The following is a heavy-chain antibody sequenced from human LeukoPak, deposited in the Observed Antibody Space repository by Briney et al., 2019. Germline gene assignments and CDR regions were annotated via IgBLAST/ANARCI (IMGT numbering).Heavy chain of an antibody. D-gene: IGHD3-22*01. J-gene: IGHJ3*01. Sequence: GGSLRLSCAASGFTFSSYSMNWVRQAPGKGLEWVSTISASGDNTYYADSVKGRFTISRDNSRNIMYLDMTSLRAEDTAIYYCVGGHYYHHWGQGTMVTVSS. CDR2: ISASGDNT. V-gene: IGHV3-23*01. CDR1: GFTFSSYS. CDR3: VGGHYYHH.